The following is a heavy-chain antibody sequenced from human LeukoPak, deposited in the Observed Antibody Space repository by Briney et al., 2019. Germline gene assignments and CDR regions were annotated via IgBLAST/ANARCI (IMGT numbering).Heavy chain of an antibody. J-gene: IGHJ4*02. CDR3: ARDPNHYYDSSGYYGDY. CDR1: GYTFTNYA. V-gene: IGHV7-4-1*02. CDR2: INTNTGNP. Sequence: ASVTVSCKASGYTFTNYAMNWVRQAPGQGLEWMGWINTNTGNPTYAQGFTGRFVFSLDTSVSTAYLQISSLKAEDTAVYYCARDPNHYYDSSGYYGDYWGQGTLVTVSS. D-gene: IGHD3-22*01.